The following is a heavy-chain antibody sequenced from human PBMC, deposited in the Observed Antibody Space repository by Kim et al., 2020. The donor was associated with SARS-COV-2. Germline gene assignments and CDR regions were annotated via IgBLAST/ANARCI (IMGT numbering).Heavy chain of an antibody. CDR3: AMGEDYIAAGAFDI. V-gene: IGHV3-11*06. CDR2: ISSSSSYT. D-gene: IGHD6-13*01. J-gene: IGHJ3*02. Sequence: GGSLRLSCAASGFTFSDYYMSWIRQAPGKGLEWVSYISSSSSYTNYADSVKGRFTISRDNAKNSLYLQMNSLRAEDTAVYYCAMGEDYIAAGAFDIWGQGTMVTVSS. CDR1: GFTFSDYY.